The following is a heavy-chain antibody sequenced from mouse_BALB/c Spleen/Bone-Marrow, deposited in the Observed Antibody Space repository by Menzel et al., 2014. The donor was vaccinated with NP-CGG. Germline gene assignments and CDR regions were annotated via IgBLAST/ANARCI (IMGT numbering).Heavy chain of an antibody. V-gene: IGHV3-6*02. D-gene: IGHD1-1*01. CDR2: ISFDGSN. CDR1: GYSITSAYY. Sequence: ESGPGLVKPSQSLSLTCSVTGYSITSAYYWNWIRQFPGNKLEWMGYISFDGSNYYNPSLKNRISITRDTSKSQFFLRLKSVTTEDTATYYCARGGYGSSYDAMDYWGQGTSVTVSS. J-gene: IGHJ4*01. CDR3: ARGGYGSSYDAMDY.